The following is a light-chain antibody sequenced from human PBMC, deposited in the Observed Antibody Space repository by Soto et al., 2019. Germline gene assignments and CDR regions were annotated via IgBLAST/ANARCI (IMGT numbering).Light chain of an antibody. J-gene: IGKJ3*01. CDR2: AAS. CDR1: QGINNL. V-gene: IGKV1-17*01. CDR3: LQHGIYPFS. Sequence: DIQMTQSPSSLSASVGDRVTITCRASQGINNLLGWYQQRPGTATKRLIYAASSLEGGVPSRFSGSGSGTEFTLTISSLQPEDFGTYYCLQHGIYPFSCGPGTKVDVK.